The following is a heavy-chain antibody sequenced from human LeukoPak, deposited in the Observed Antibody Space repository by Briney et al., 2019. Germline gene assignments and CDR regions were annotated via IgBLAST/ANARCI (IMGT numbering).Heavy chain of an antibody. D-gene: IGHD2-2*01. CDR3: ARDDGRYQSRGFDY. CDR2: ISGSSSTL. CDR1: GFTFSSYN. V-gene: IGHV3-48*02. J-gene: IGHJ4*02. Sequence: PGGSLRLSCAASGFTFSSYNMNWVRQPPGKGLEWVSCISGSSSTLYYADSVMGRFTISSDNAKTLMYLQMNSLRDEDTAVYYCARDDGRYQSRGFDYWGQGTLVTVSS.